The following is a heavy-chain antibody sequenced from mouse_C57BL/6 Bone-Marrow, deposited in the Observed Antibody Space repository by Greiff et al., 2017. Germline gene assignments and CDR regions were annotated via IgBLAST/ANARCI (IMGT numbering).Heavy chain of an antibody. CDR2: IDPSDSYT. CDR1: GYTFTSYW. D-gene: IGHD1-1*01. CDR3: AREDCYGSGSHWYFDV. J-gene: IGHJ1*03. Sequence: QVQLQQPGAELVRPGTSVKLSCKASGYTFTSYWMHWVKQRPGQGLEWIGVIDPSDSYTNYNQKFKGKATLTVDTSSSTAYMQLSSLTSEDSAVYYCAREDCYGSGSHWYFDVWGTGTTVTVSS. V-gene: IGHV1-59*01.